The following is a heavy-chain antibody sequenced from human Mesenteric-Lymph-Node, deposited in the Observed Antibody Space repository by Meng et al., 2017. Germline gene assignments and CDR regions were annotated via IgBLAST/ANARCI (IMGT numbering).Heavy chain of an antibody. CDR3: ARDLDYFHTNNYYDAFDI. CDR2: IRGDASI. CDR1: GFTFDDYA. D-gene: IGHD3-22*01. J-gene: IGHJ3*02. Sequence: GESLKISCAASGFTFDDYAMHWVRQAPGKGLEWVSCIRGDASIFYADSVKGRFTVSRDNAKNSLYLQLSSLRAEDTAVYYCARDLDYFHTNNYYDAFDIWGQGTMVTVSS. V-gene: IGHV3-69-1*02.